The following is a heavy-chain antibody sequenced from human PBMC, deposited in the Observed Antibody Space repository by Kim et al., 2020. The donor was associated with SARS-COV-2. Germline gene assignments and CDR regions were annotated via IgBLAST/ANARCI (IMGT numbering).Heavy chain of an antibody. D-gene: IGHD6-19*01. Sequence: ASVKVSCKASGYTFTGYYMHWVRQAPGQGLEWMGWINPNSGGTNYAQKFQGRVTMTRDTSTSTAYMELSRLRSDDTAVYYCARGSPKQWLVLMITDYYSYMDVWGEGATVTVSS. CDR1: GYTFTGYY. CDR3: ARGSPKQWLVLMITDYYSYMDV. CDR2: INPNSGGT. V-gene: IGHV1-2*02. J-gene: IGHJ6*03.